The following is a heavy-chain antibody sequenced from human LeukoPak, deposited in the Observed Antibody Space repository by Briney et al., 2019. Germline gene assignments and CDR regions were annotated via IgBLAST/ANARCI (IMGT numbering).Heavy chain of an antibody. Sequence: PGGSLRLSCAASGFTVSSNYMSWVRQAPGKGLEWVSVIYSGGSTYYADSVKGRFTISRDNSKNTLYLQMNSLRAEDTAVYYCARAPPYELHMDVWGKGTTVTVSS. D-gene: IGHD5-12*01. V-gene: IGHV3-53*01. J-gene: IGHJ6*03. CDR3: ARAPPYELHMDV. CDR1: GFTVSSNY. CDR2: IYSGGST.